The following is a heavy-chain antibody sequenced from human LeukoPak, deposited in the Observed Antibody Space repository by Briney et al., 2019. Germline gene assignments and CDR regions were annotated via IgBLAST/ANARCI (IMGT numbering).Heavy chain of an antibody. CDR2: INHSGST. Sequence: SETLSLTCAVYGGSFSGYYYNWIRQPPGKGLEWIGEINHSGSTNYNPSLKSRVTISVDTSKNQFSLKLSSVTAADTAVYHCARDEGRTNFDSSGYYFWGQGTLVTVSS. CDR1: GGSFSGYY. CDR3: ARDEGRTNFDSSGYYF. V-gene: IGHV4-34*01. D-gene: IGHD3-22*01. J-gene: IGHJ4*02.